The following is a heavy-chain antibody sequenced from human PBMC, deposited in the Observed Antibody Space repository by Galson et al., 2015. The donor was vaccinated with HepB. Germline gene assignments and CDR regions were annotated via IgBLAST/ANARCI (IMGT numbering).Heavy chain of an antibody. D-gene: IGHD1-1*01. CDR3: AAIIGVQRERRAFDI. V-gene: IGHV1-46*01. Sequence: SVKVSCKASGYTFTSYYMHWVRQAPGQGLEWMGIINPSGGSTSYAQKFQGRVTMTRDTSTSTVYMELSSLRSEDTAVYYCAAIIGVQRERRAFDIWGQGTMVTVSS. J-gene: IGHJ3*02. CDR1: GYTFTSYY. CDR2: INPSGGST.